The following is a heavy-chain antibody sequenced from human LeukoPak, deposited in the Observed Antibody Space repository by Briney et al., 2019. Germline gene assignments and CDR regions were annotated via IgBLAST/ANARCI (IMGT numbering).Heavy chain of an antibody. CDR2: INHSGST. J-gene: IGHJ4*02. V-gene: IGHV4-34*01. Sequence: TTSETLSLTCAVYGGSFSGYYWSWIRQPPGKGLEWIGEINHSGSTNYNPSLKSRVTISVDTSKNQFSLKLSSVTAADTAVYYCASFGGHRPKPFGYWGQGTLVTLS. CDR1: GGSFSGYY. CDR3: ASFGGHRPKPFGY. D-gene: IGHD3-10*01.